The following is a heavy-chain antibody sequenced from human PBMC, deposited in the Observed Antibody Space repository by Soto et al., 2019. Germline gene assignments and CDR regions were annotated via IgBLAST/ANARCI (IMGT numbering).Heavy chain of an antibody. CDR2: INAGNGNT. CDR3: ARDSSSSPFDY. J-gene: IGHJ4*02. CDR1: GYTFTSYA. V-gene: IGHV1-3*01. Sequence: APVKVSCKASGYTFTSYAMHWVRQAPGQRLEWMGWINAGNGNTKYSQKFQGRVTITRDTSASTAYMELSSLRSEDTAVYYCARDSSSSPFDYWGQGTLVTVSS. D-gene: IGHD6-6*01.